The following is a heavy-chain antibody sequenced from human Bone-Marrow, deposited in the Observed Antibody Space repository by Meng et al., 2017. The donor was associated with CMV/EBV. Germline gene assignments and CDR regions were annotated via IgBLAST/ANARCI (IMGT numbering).Heavy chain of an antibody. D-gene: IGHD1-14*01. Sequence: SQTMSLTCTVSAGTVSSGTYPRSWIRQPPGKGLELIGYIYYSGSTNYNPSLKSRVTISVDTSKSQFSLKLTSVTAADTAVYYCAREHRGNRDNRFDPWGQGTLVTVSS. V-gene: IGHV4-61*01. CDR3: AREHRGNRDNRFDP. CDR2: IYYSGST. J-gene: IGHJ5*02. CDR1: AGTVSSGTYP.